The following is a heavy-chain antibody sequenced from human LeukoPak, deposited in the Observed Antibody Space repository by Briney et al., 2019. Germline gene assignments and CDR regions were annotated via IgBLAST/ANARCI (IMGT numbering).Heavy chain of an antibody. CDR1: GGSISSSSYY. J-gene: IGHJ5*02. Sequence: PSETLSLTCTVSGGSISSSSYYWGWIRQPPGKGLEWIGSIYYSGSTYYNPSLKSRVTISVDTSKNQFSLKLSSVTAADTAVYYCARNNWFDPWGKGTLVTVSS. CDR3: ARNNWFDP. CDR2: IYYSGST. V-gene: IGHV4-39*07.